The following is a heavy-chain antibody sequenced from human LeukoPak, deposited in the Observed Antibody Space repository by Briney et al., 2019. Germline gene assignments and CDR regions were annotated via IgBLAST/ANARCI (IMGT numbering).Heavy chain of an antibody. V-gene: IGHV1-69*05. Sequence: SVTLSRNASGATFSSYTISWERQAPGQGLEWVGRFIPIFGTANYAQKFQGRVTITTDESTSTAYMELSSLRSEDTAVYYCARGDDIAAAGLFDYWGQGTLVTVSS. CDR1: GATFSSYT. CDR2: FIPIFGTA. J-gene: IGHJ4*02. CDR3: ARGDDIAAAGLFDY. D-gene: IGHD6-13*01.